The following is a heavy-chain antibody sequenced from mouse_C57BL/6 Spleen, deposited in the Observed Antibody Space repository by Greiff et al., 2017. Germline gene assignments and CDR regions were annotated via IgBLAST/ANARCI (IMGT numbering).Heavy chain of an antibody. D-gene: IGHD1-1*01. CDR1: GYTFTSYG. V-gene: IGHV1-81*01. Sequence: QVQLQQSGAELARPGASVKLSCKASGYTFTSYGISWVKQRTGQGLEWIGEIYPRSGNTYYNEKFKGKATLTADKSSSTAYMELRSLTSEDSAVYFCARMDYYGSYWYFDVWGTGTTVTVSS. CDR3: ARMDYYGSYWYFDV. CDR2: IYPRSGNT. J-gene: IGHJ1*03.